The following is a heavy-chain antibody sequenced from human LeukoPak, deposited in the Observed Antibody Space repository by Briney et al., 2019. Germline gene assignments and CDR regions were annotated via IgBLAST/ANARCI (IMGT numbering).Heavy chain of an antibody. J-gene: IGHJ4*02. CDR3: ARARDYYDSSGYYYFDY. CDR1: GYTFTSYY. CDR2: INPSGGST. V-gene: IGHV1-46*01. Sequence: GASVKVSCKASGYTFTSYYMHWVRQAPEQGLEWMGIINPSGGSTSYAQKFQGRVTMTRDTSTSTVYMELSSLRSEDTAVYYCARARDYYDSSGYYYFDYWGQGTLVTVSS. D-gene: IGHD3-22*01.